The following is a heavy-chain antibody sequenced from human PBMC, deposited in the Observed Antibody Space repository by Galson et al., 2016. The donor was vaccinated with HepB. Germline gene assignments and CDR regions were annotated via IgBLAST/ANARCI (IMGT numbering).Heavy chain of an antibody. D-gene: IGHD2-2*01. CDR1: GYKFTDYA. CDR2: INVRNGET. V-gene: IGHV1-18*01. CDR3: ARGRSMPYFDS. J-gene: IGHJ4*02. Sequence: SVKVSCKASGYKFTDYAITWVRQAPGQGLEWMGWINVRNGETNSAQRLQGRVTMTRETSTSTFFLDLRRLRSDDTAMYFCARGRSMPYFDSWGQGTLVTVSS.